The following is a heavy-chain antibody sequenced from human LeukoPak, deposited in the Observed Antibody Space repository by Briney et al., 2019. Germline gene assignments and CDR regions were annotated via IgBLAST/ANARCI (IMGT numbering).Heavy chain of an antibody. V-gene: IGHV3-7*01. D-gene: IGHD1-1*01. CDR3: ARDERPYYYYMDV. CDR1: GFTFSTYW. Sequence: GGSLRLSCGGSGFTFSTYWISWVLQAPGNGLEWLANIKQDGSEKYYVDSVKGRFTISRDNAKNSLYLQMNSLRAEDTAVYYCARDERPYYYYMDVWGKGTTVTVSS. J-gene: IGHJ6*03. CDR2: IKQDGSEK.